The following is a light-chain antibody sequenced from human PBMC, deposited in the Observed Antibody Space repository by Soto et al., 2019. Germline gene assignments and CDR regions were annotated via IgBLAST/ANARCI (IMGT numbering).Light chain of an antibody. V-gene: IGLV2-8*01. CDR3: VSFAGGTYV. Sequence: QSVLTHPPSASGSPGQSVTIACTGTSSGVGAYIFVSWYQQHPGKAPKLMVYDVNRRPPGVPDRFFGSKSGNTASLTVSGLQAEDEADYYCVSFAGGTYVFGTGTKVTVL. CDR1: SSGVGAYIF. CDR2: DVN. J-gene: IGLJ1*01.